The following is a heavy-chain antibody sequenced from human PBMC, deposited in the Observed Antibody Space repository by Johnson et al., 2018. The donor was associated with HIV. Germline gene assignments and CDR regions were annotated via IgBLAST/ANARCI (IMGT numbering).Heavy chain of an antibody. J-gene: IGHJ3*01. CDR2: INPDGSQK. CDR3: GRGMAAAN. D-gene: IGHD6-13*01. V-gene: IGHV3-7*05. Sequence: VQLVESGGGLVQPGGSLRLSCAASGFTFSSYWMSWVRQAPGKGLEWVANINPDGSQKYYVDSVTGRFTISRDNADNSLSLQMNSLTVDDTAIYYCGRGMAAANWGQGTMVTVSS. CDR1: GFTFSSYW.